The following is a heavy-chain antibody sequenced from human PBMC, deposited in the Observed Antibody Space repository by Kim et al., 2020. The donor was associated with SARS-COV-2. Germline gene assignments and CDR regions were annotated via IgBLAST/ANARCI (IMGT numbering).Heavy chain of an antibody. CDR1: GFTFSNYA. J-gene: IGHJ3*02. D-gene: IGHD3-22*01. Sequence: GGSLRLSCAASGFTFSNYAMNWVRQAPGKGLEWVLGISGGGYNKYYANSVKGRFTISRDISENTLHLQMNSLRAEDTAVYYCARDAVTWSSRYSGSVSAYEIRGAGTIGTLSP. CDR3: ARDAVTWSSRYSGSVSAYEI. V-gene: IGHV3-23*01. CDR2: ISGGGYNK.